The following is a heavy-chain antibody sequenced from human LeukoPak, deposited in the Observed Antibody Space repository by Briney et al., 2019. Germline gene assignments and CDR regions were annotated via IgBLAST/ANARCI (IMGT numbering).Heavy chain of an antibody. CDR2: INAGNGNT. J-gene: IGHJ5*02. D-gene: IGHD3-22*01. V-gene: IGHV1-3*01. Sequence: GAPGKVSCKASVYTFTSYVINWGRQAPGQKVGWMGWINAGNGNTKYSQKFQGRVTITRDTSASTAYMELSSLRSEDTAVYYCARDRYDSSGVNWFDPWGQGTLVTVSS. CDR1: VYTFTSYV. CDR3: ARDRYDSSGVNWFDP.